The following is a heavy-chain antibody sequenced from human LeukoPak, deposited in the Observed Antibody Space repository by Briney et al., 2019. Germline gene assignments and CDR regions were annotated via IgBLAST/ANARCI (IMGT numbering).Heavy chain of an antibody. CDR3: AGGLPLGYCSSTSCYPPFDY. J-gene: IGHJ4*02. V-gene: IGHV1-69*05. CDR1: GGTFSSYA. Sequence: GASVTVSCKASGGTFSSYAISWVRQAPGQGLEWMGGIIPIFGTANYAQKFQGRVTITTDESTSTAYMELSSLRSEDTAVYYCAGGLPLGYCSSTSCYPPFDYWGQGTLVTVSS. CDR2: IIPIFGTA. D-gene: IGHD2-2*01.